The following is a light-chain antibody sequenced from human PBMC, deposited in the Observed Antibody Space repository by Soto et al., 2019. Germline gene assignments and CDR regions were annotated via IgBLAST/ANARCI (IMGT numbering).Light chain of an antibody. Sequence: DVQLTQSPSSLSASVGDRVTITCRASQGISNYLAWYQQKPGKVPNLLIYAASTLQSGVPSRFSGSGSGTDFTLTNSGMLPEDVATYICEKVNCGHAFGGGTKVEI. V-gene: IGKV1-27*01. CDR3: EKVNCGHA. CDR1: QGISNY. J-gene: IGKJ4*01. CDR2: AAS.